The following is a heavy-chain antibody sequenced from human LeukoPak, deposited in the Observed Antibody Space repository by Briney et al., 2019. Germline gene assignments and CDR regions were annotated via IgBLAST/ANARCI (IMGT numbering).Heavy chain of an antibody. D-gene: IGHD4-17*01. CDR3: ARSLRGNGMDV. V-gene: IGHV4-59*01. CDR2: IYYSGST. CDR1: GGSISSYY. Sequence: SETLSLTCTVSGGSISSYYWSWIRQPPGKGLEWIGYIYYSGSTNHNPSLKSRVTISVDTSKNQFSLKLSSVTAADTAVYYCARSLRGNGMDVWGQGTTVTVS. J-gene: IGHJ6*02.